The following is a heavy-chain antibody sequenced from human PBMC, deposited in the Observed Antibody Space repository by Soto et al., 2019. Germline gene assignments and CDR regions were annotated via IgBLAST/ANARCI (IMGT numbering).Heavy chain of an antibody. Sequence: QVQLQESGPGLVKPSQTLSLTCTVSGGSISSGGYYWSWIRQHPGKGLEWIGYIYYSGSTYYNPSLKSRFTFSVDPSKTQSSLKLSSVTAADTAVYYCARGTSAALAYWGQGTLVTVSS. CDR2: IYYSGST. J-gene: IGHJ4*02. V-gene: IGHV4-31*03. CDR3: ARGTSAALAY. CDR1: GGSISSGGYY.